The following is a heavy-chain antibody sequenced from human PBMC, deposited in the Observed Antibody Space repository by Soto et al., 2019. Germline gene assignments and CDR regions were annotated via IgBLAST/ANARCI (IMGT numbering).Heavy chain of an antibody. Sequence: SSETLSLTCTVSGGSISSYYWSWIRQPPGKGLEWIGYIYYSGSTNYNPSLKSRVTISVDTSKNQFSLKLSSVTAADTAVYYCATSYCSSTSCYTNSSSWYPGRRANYYYYGMDVWGQGTTVTVSS. CDR3: ATSYCSSTSCYTNSSSWYPGRRANYYYYGMDV. D-gene: IGHD2-2*02. J-gene: IGHJ6*02. CDR1: GGSISSYY. CDR2: IYYSGST. V-gene: IGHV4-59*01.